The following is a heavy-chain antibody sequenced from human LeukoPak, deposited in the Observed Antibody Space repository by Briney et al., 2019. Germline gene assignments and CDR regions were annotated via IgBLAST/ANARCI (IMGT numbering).Heavy chain of an antibody. V-gene: IGHV3-23*01. CDR1: GFTFSTYA. CDR3: AKGTIAAAGTGED. Sequence: GGSLRLSCAASGFTFSTYAMSWVRQAPGKGREWVSGISGGGGSTYYADSVKGRFTISRDKSKNTLYLQMNSLRGEDTAVYYCAKGTIAAAGTGEDWGQGTLVTVSS. CDR2: ISGGGGST. J-gene: IGHJ4*02. D-gene: IGHD6-13*01.